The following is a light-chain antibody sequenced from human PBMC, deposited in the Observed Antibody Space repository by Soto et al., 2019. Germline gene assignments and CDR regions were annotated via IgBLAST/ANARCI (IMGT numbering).Light chain of an antibody. V-gene: IGKV3-20*01. CDR3: HQFGYSPRT. Sequence: EIVLTQSPGTLSLSPGERATLSCRASQSVNNNYLAWYQQTPGQAPRLLIYGTPNRATGIADRFSGSGSGTDFTLAIARVEPEDFAVYYCHQFGYSPRTFGQGTNLEI. CDR1: QSVNNNY. J-gene: IGKJ2*01. CDR2: GTP.